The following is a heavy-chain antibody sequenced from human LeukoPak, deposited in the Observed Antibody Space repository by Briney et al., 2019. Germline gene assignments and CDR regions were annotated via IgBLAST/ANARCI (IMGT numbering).Heavy chain of an antibody. V-gene: IGHV1-69*01. CDR1: GGTFSSYA. Sequence: SVKVSCKASGGTFSSYAISWVRQAPGQGLEWMGGIIPIFGTVDYAQKFQGRVTITADESTSTAYMELSSLRSEDTAVYYCHVDYGDYEGFDYWGQGTLVTVSS. J-gene: IGHJ4*02. CDR3: HVDYGDYEGFDY. CDR2: IIPIFGTV. D-gene: IGHD4-17*01.